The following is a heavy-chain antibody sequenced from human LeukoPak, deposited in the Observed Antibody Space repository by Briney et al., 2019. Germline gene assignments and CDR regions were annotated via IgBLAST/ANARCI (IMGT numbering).Heavy chain of an antibody. Sequence: GASVKVSCNASGYTFTNYYISWVRQATGQGLEWMGWINPAGEDAGYAQKFQGRMTLTRDTSVSRVYMELSSLRSEDTAVYYCARGAVTTAVHWHFSLWGRGTLVTVSS. V-gene: IGHV1-8*01. CDR1: GYTFTNYY. J-gene: IGHJ2*01. CDR3: ARGAVTTAVHWHFSL. D-gene: IGHD4-17*01. CDR2: INPAGEDA.